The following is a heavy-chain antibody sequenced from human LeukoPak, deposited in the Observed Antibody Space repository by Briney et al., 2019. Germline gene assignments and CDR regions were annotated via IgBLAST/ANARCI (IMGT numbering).Heavy chain of an antibody. J-gene: IGHJ4*02. Sequence: GAPVKVSCKASGGTFSSYAISWVRQAPGQGLEWMGRIIPILGIANYAQKFQGRVTITADKSTSTAYMELSSLRSEDTAVYYCARNLYYDSSGSFDYWGQGTLVTVSS. D-gene: IGHD3-22*01. V-gene: IGHV1-69*04. CDR1: GGTFSSYA. CDR2: IIPILGIA. CDR3: ARNLYYDSSGSFDY.